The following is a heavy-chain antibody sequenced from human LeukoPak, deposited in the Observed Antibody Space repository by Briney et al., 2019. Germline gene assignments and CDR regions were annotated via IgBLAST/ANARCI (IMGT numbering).Heavy chain of an antibody. CDR2: ISGSGGST. V-gene: IGHV3-23*01. CDR1: GFIFSSCA. J-gene: IGHJ4*02. D-gene: IGHD5-12*01. CDR3: AKHRGRDGGYPFDY. Sequence: GGSLRLSCATSGFIFSSCAMSWVRQAPGKGLERVSVISGSGGSTNYAESVKGRFTISRDNSKNTLYLQMNSLRVEDTAVYYCAKHRGRDGGYPFDYWGQGTLVTVSS.